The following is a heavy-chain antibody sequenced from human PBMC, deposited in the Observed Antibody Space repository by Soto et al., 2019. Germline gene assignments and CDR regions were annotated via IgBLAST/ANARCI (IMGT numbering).Heavy chain of an antibody. D-gene: IGHD3-10*01. CDR1: GFTFSGYW. CDR3: ARPLYGTGSVWFDP. V-gene: IGHV3-7*03. J-gene: IGHJ5*02. CDR2: IKEDGSEK. Sequence: GGSLRLSCSSSGFTFSGYWMTWDRLPPGKGLEWVANIKEDGSEKYYVDSVKGRFTISRDNPKNSLYLQMNSLRADDTAVYYCARPLYGTGSVWFDPWGQGTRVTVSS.